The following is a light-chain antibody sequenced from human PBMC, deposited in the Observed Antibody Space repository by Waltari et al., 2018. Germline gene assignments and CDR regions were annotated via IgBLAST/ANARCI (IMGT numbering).Light chain of an antibody. Sequence: QSALTQPASVSGSPGQSITISCTGTSSDVGGYHYVSWYQQHPGKAPKLIIFDVSNGPSGVSSRFSGSKSGNTASLTISGLQAQDEADYYCSSYISSDTLELFGGGTSLTVL. CDR1: SSDVGGYHY. CDR3: SSYISSDTLEL. J-gene: IGLJ2*01. CDR2: DVS. V-gene: IGLV2-14*03.